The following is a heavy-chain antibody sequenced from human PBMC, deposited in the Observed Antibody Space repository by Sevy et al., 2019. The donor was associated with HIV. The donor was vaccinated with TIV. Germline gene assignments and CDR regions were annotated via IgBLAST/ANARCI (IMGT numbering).Heavy chain of an antibody. J-gene: IGHJ4*02. CDR3: ARLRWDLVVVPGATPGCYFDS. Sequence: SETLSLTCTVSGDSINTYYWSWIRQPPGKGLEWIGYVSHSGNTNYNPSLKSRVSMSVETSTNHFSRKVKSVTAADTAVYYCARLRWDLVVVPGATPGCYFDSWGQGTLVTVSS. D-gene: IGHD2-2*02. CDR1: GDSINTYY. V-gene: IGHV4-59*08. CDR2: VSHSGNT.